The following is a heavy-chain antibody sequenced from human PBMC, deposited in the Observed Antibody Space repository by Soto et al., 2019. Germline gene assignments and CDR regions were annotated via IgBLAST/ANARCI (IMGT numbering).Heavy chain of an antibody. CDR2: IYYSGST. V-gene: IGHV4-31*03. CDR1: GASITSGGYY. CDR3: TRSIQH. J-gene: IGHJ1*01. Sequence: NPSETLSLTCTVSGASITSGGYYWSWIRQHPGKGLEWIGYIYYSGSTYYNPSLQSRVTISVDTSKNQFSLKLSSVTAADTAVYYCTRSIQHWGQGTRVTVSS.